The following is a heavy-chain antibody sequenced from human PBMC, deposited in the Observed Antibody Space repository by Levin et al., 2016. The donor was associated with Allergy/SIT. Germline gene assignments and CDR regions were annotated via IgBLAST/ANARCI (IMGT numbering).Heavy chain of an antibody. CDR1: GFTFSSYS. CDR2: ISSSSSYI. V-gene: IGHV3-21*01. CDR3: ARERSSYGYYGY. Sequence: GESLKISCAASGFTFSSYSMNWVRQAPGKGLEWVSSISSSSSYIYYADSVKGRFTISRDNAKNSLYLQMNSLRAEDTAVYYCARERSSYGYYGYWGQGTLVTVSS. J-gene: IGHJ4*02. D-gene: IGHD5-18*01.